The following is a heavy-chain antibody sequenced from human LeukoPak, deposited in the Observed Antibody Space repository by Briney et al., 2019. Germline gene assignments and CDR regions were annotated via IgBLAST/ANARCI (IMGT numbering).Heavy chain of an antibody. J-gene: IGHJ4*02. CDR3: ARLFVPYYDSSGYPYYFDY. CDR2: ISAYNGNT. V-gene: IGHV1-18*01. CDR1: GYTFTSYG. Sequence: ASVTVSCKASGYTFTSYGISWVRQAPGQGLEWMGWISAYNGNTNYAQKLQGRVTMTTDTSTSTAYMELRSLRSDDTAVYYCARLFVPYYDSSGYPYYFDYWGQGTLVTVSS. D-gene: IGHD3-22*01.